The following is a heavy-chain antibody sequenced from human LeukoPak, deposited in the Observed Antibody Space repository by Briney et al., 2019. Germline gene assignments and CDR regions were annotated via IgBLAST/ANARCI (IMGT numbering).Heavy chain of an antibody. V-gene: IGHV3-30*18. CDR1: GFTFENFG. J-gene: IGHJ4*02. CDR3: AKDLAWQAMVFDY. CDR2: ISHDGAHK. D-gene: IGHD5-18*01. Sequence: GGSLRLSCAASGFTFENFGMHWVRHSPGKGLEWVALISHDGAHKYYPDSVKGRFTISRDNSKNTLYLQMNSLRAEDTAVYYCAKDLAWQAMVFDYWGQGTLVTVSS.